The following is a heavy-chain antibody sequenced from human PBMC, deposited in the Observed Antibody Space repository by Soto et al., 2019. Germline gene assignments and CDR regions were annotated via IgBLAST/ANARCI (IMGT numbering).Heavy chain of an antibody. J-gene: IGHJ4*02. Sequence: GGTLRLSCEDSGFTFTNYAMCWVRQAPGKGLEWVSAIFGSGGTTYYADSVKARFTISRDNSKNTLYLQMNSLRAEDTAVYYCAKKAIGQSYSGSHLDYWGQGT. CDR2: IFGSGGTT. D-gene: IGHD1-26*01. CDR3: AKKAIGQSYSGSHLDY. CDR1: GFTFTNYA. V-gene: IGHV3-23*01.